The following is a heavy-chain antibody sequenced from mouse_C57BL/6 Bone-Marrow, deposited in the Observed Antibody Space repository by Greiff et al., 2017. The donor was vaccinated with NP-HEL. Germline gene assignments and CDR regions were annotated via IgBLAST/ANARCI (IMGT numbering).Heavy chain of an antibody. CDR3: ATPYYYDY. Sequence: EVKLVESGGGLVKPGGSLKLSCAASGFTFSSYAMSWVRQTPEKRLEWVATISDGGSYTDYQDNVKGLFTISRDNAKNNLYLQMSHLKSEDTAMYYCATPYYYDYWGQGTTLSVSS. J-gene: IGHJ2*01. CDR1: GFTFSSYA. CDR2: ISDGGSYT. V-gene: IGHV5-4*03.